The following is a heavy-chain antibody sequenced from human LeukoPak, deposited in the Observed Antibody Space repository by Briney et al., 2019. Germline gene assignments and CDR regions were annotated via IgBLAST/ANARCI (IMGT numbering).Heavy chain of an antibody. CDR1: GFTFSSYS. CDR2: ISSSSSTI. J-gene: IGHJ4*02. V-gene: IGHV3-48*02. Sequence: PGGSLRLPCAASGFTFSSYSMNWVRQAPGKGLEWVSYISSSSSTIYYADSVKGRFTISRDNAKNSLYLQMNSLRDEDTAVYYCATTRRYSSSWYGPYYFDYWGQGTLVTVSS. CDR3: ATTRRYSSSWYGPYYFDY. D-gene: IGHD6-13*01.